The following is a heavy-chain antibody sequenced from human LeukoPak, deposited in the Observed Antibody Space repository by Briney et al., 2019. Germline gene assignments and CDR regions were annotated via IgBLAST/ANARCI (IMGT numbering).Heavy chain of an antibody. CDR1: GGSISSSSYY. CDR2: IYYGGSS. CDR3: ARVLVSTAGFDH. V-gene: IGHV4-61*01. Sequence: PSETLSLTCTVSGGSISSSSYYWSWIRQPPGKGLEWIGYIYYGGSSNYNPSLKSRLTTSVDTSKNQFSLKLSSVTAADTAMYYCARVLVSTAGFDHWGQGALVTVS. J-gene: IGHJ4*02. D-gene: IGHD6-25*01.